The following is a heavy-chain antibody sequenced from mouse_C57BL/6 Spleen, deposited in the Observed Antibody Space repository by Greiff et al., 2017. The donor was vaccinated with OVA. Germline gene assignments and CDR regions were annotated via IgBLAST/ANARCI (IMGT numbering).Heavy chain of an antibody. Sequence: EVQLQQSGPELVKPGASVKISCKASGYSFTGYYMNWVKQSPEKSLEWIGEINPSTGGTTYNQKFKAKATLTVDKSSSTAYMQLKSLTSEDSAVYYCARRVYGSSDWYFDVWGTGTTVTVSS. D-gene: IGHD1-1*01. CDR2: INPSTGGT. CDR1: GYSFTGYY. J-gene: IGHJ1*03. V-gene: IGHV1-42*01. CDR3: ARRVYGSSDWYFDV.